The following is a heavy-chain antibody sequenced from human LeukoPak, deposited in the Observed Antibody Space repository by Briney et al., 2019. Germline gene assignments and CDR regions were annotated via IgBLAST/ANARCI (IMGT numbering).Heavy chain of an antibody. CDR2: INSDGYST. D-gene: IGHD3-22*01. V-gene: IGHV3-74*01. J-gene: IGHJ4*02. CDR3: AKDGALPLIGDDYYDSSGYLDY. Sequence: GGSLRLSCAASGFTFSRYWMHWVRQAPGKGLVWVSRINSDGYSTTYADSVKGRFTISRDNSKNTLYLQMNSLRAEDTAVYYCAKDGALPLIGDDYYDSSGYLDYWGQGTLVTVSS. CDR1: GFTFSRYW.